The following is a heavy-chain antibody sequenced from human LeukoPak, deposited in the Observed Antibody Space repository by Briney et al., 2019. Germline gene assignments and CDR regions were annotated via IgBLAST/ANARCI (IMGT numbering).Heavy chain of an antibody. V-gene: IGHV3-23*01. CDR2: ISGSGDNT. D-gene: IGHD2-2*01. CDR3: TAEDIVVVPAAIALGIDY. J-gene: IGHJ4*02. CDR1: GFTLSSSG. Sequence: GGSLRLSCAASGFTLSSSGMSWVRQAPGRGLEWVSAISGSGDNTYYADSVKGRFTISRDNSKNTLYLQMNSLKTEDTAVYYCTAEDIVVVPAAIALGIDYWGQGTLVTVSS.